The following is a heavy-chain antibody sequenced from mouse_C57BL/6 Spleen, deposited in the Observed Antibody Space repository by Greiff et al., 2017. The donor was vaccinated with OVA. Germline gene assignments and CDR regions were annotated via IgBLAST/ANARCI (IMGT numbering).Heavy chain of an antibody. CDR1: GFTFSSYA. Sequence: EVQVVESGGGLVKPGGSLKLSCAASGFTFSSYAMSWVRQTPEKRLEWVATISDGGSYTYYPDNVKGRFTISRDNAKNNLYLQMSHLKSEDTAMYYCARGGTMVSEFAYWGQGTLVTVSA. D-gene: IGHD2-2*01. CDR2: ISDGGSYT. V-gene: IGHV5-4*01. J-gene: IGHJ3*01. CDR3: ARGGTMVSEFAY.